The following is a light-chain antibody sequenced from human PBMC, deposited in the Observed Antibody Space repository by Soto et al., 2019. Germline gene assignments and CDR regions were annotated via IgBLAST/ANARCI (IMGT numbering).Light chain of an antibody. Sequence: EIVMTQSPATLSVSPGERATFSCRASQSVSSNLAWYQQKPGQAPRLLIYGASTRATGIPARFSGSGSGTEITLTISSLQSEDFAVYYGQQYNNWPRTFGQGTKVEIK. CDR1: QSVSSN. CDR3: QQYNNWPRT. V-gene: IGKV3-15*01. CDR2: GAS. J-gene: IGKJ1*01.